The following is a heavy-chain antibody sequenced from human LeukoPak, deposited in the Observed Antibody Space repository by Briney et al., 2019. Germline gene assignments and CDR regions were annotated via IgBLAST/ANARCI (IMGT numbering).Heavy chain of an antibody. J-gene: IGHJ4*02. CDR3: AKGSLKSSGSFLGTSDS. CDR1: GFTFSSYG. D-gene: IGHD3-10*01. Sequence: GGSLRLSCAASGFTFSSYGMSWVRQAPGKGLEWVSAISGSGGSTYYADSVKGRFTISRDNSKTTLFLQMNSLRAEDTAIYYCAKGSLKSSGSFLGTSDSWGQGTLVTVSS. V-gene: IGHV3-23*01. CDR2: ISGSGGST.